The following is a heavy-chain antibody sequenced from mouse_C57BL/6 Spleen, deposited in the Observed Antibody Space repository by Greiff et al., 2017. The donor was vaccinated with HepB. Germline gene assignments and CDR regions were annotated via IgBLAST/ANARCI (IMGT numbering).Heavy chain of an antibody. J-gene: IGHJ4*01. Sequence: QVQLQQPGAELVKPGASVKLSCKASGYTFTSYWMHWVKQRPGRGLEWIGRIDPNSGGTKYNEKFKSKATLTVDKPSSTAYLQLSSLTSEESAVDYCARSIIYYYGSSDEDYYAMDYWGQGTSVTVSS. CDR1: GYTFTSYW. CDR2: IDPNSGGT. V-gene: IGHV1-72*01. CDR3: ARSIIYYYGSSDEDYYAMDY. D-gene: IGHD1-1*01.